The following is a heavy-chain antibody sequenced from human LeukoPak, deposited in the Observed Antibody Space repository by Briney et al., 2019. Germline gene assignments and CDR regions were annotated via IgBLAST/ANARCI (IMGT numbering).Heavy chain of an antibody. D-gene: IGHD6-19*01. V-gene: IGHV1-69*06. J-gene: IGHJ4*02. Sequence: SVKVSCKASGGTFSSYAISWVRQAPGQGLEWMGGIIPIFGTANYAQKFQGRVTITADKSTSTAYMELSSLRSEDTAVYYCARVPYSRGWHFDQYYFDYWGQGTLVTVSS. CDR3: ARVPYSRGWHFDQYYFDY. CDR1: GGTFSSYA. CDR2: IIPIFGTA.